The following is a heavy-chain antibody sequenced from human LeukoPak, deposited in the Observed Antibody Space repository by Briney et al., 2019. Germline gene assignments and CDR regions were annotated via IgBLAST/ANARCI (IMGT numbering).Heavy chain of an antibody. V-gene: IGHV4-61*02. CDR1: GGSISSGSYY. D-gene: IGHD3-10*01. Sequence: SATLSLTCTVSGGSISSGSYYCSWIRQPAGKGLAWIGRIYTGGSTHYNPSLKSRVTISVDTSKNQFSLKLSSVTAADTAVYYCARGLFGYYYYYMDVWGKGTTVTISS. CDR3: ARGLFGYYYYYMDV. CDR2: IYTGGST. J-gene: IGHJ6*03.